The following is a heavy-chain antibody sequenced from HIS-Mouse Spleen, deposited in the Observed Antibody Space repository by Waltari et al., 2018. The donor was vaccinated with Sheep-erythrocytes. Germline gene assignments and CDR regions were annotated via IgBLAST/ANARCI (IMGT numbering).Heavy chain of an antibody. CDR1: GFTFSSYS. CDR2: ISSSSSYI. CDR3: ARDRSNYFDY. Sequence: EVQLVESGGGLVKPGGSLRLSCAASGFTFSSYSMNWVRQAPGKGLEWVSSISSSSSYIYYADSVKGRFTISRDNAKNSLYLQMNSLRVEDTAVYYCARDRSNYFDYWGQGTLVTVSS. D-gene: IGHD3-10*01. V-gene: IGHV3-21*01. J-gene: IGHJ4*02.